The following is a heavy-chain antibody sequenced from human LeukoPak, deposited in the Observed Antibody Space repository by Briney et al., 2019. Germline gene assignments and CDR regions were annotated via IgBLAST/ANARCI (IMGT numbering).Heavy chain of an antibody. J-gene: IGHJ5*02. Sequence: GGSLRLSCAASGFTVSSYEMHWVRQAPGKGLEWVADISSSGTTIYYADSVKGRFTISRDNAKNSLYLQMNSLRAEDTAVYYCARLLVATPGVDPWGQGTLVTVSS. CDR1: GFTVSSYE. V-gene: IGHV3-48*03. D-gene: IGHD5-12*01. CDR2: ISSSGTTI. CDR3: ARLLVATPGVDP.